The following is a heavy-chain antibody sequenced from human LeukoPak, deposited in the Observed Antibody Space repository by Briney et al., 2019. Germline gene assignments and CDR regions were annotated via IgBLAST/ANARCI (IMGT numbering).Heavy chain of an antibody. CDR3: AKAPVTSCRGAFCYPFDS. CDR1: GFTFSSYA. J-gene: IGHJ4*02. CDR2: TSSSDDGK. Sequence: LSGGSLRLSCAASGFTFSSYAMSWVRQAPGKGLEWVSATSSSDDGKYYADSVRGRFTISRDNSRNTMYLQMNSLRAEDAAVYYCAKAPVTSCRGAFCYPFDSWGQGTLVTVSS. D-gene: IGHD2-15*01. V-gene: IGHV3-23*01.